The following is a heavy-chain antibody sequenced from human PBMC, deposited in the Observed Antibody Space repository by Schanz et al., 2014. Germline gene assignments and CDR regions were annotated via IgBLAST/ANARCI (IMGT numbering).Heavy chain of an antibody. D-gene: IGHD3-10*01. CDR3: STTPNFYASGTYSWFDP. Sequence: EAQVVESGGGLVKPGGSLRLSCVASGFTFSNAWMNWVHQGPGNRLEWVGRIKSRSDGGTTDYAAPVKGRFIISRDDSRNTLYLQMSGLKTEDTAVYYCSTTPNFYASGTYSWFDPWGQGTRVTVSS. V-gene: IGHV3-15*01. CDR2: IKSRSDGGTT. J-gene: IGHJ5*02. CDR1: GFTFSNAW.